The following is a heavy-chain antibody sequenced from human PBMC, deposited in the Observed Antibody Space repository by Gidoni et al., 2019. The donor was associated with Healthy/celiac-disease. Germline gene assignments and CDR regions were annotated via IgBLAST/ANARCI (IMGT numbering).Heavy chain of an antibody. D-gene: IGHD7-27*01. V-gene: IGHV3-23*01. Sequence: VSSISGSDGSTYYADSVKGRFTISRDNSKKTLFLQMNSLRAEETAVYYCAKEGMPVTANWVAYFDYWGQGTLVTVSS. CDR2: ISGSDGST. CDR3: AKEGMPVTANWVAYFDY. J-gene: IGHJ4*02.